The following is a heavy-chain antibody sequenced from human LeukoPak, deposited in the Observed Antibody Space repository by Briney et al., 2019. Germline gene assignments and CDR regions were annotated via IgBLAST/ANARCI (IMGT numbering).Heavy chain of an antibody. V-gene: IGHV1-24*01. D-gene: IGHD3-9*01. CDR3: ATSYYDILTGYRPLAY. Sequence: ASVKVSCKVSGYTLTELSMHWVRQALGKGLEWMGGFDPENGVTIYVQKFRGRVTMTEDTSTETAYMGLCRLRSEDTAVCYSATSYYDILTGYRPLAYWGQGTLVTVSS. J-gene: IGHJ4*02. CDR2: FDPENGVT. CDR1: GYTLTELS.